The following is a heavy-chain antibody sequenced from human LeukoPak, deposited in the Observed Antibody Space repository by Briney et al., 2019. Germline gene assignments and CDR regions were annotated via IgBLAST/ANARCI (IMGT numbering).Heavy chain of an antibody. CDR1: GVSFSGYY. D-gene: IGHD1-7*01. J-gene: IGHJ2*01. CDR2: INHSGST. CDR3: ARRHANWNYMHFDL. V-gene: IGHV4-34*01. Sequence: SETLSLTCAVYGVSFSGYYWSWIRQPPGKGLEWIGEINHSGSTNYNPSLKSRVTISVDTSKNQFSLKLSSVTAADTAVYYCARRHANWNYMHFDLWGRGTLVTVSS.